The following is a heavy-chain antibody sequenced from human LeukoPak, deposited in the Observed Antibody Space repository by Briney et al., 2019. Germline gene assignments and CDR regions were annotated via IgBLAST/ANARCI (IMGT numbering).Heavy chain of an antibody. V-gene: IGHV5-51*01. J-gene: IGHJ4*02. CDR3: ARHGPYYVILTGYRPFGY. CDR2: IYPGDSDT. CDR1: GYSFTSYW. D-gene: IGHD3-9*01. Sequence: NTGESLKISCKGSGYSFTSYWIGWVRQMPGKGLEWMGIIYPGDSDTRYSPSFQGPVTISPDKSISTAYLQWSSLKASDIAMYYCARHGPYYVILTGYRPFGYWGQGPLVTVSS.